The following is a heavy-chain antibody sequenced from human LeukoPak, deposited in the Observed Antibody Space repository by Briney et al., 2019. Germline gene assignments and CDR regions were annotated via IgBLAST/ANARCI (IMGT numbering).Heavy chain of an antibody. J-gene: IGHJ4*02. CDR3: AKGPRGDCSGGSCPGDS. D-gene: IGHD2-15*01. CDR2: ISGSGDST. V-gene: IGHV3-23*01. CDR1: GFTFSSYA. Sequence: GGSLRLSCAASGFTFSSYAMSWARQAPGKGLEWVSTISGSGDSTYYADSVKGRFTISRDNSKNTLYVQIKSLRADDTAVYYCAKGPRGDCSGGSCPGDSWGQGTLVTVSS.